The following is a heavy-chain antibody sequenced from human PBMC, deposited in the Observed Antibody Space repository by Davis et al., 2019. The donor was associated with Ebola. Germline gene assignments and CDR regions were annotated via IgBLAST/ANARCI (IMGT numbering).Heavy chain of an antibody. CDR2: IWYDGSNK. CDR3: ARDVVTYYYGSGSHTRFDP. V-gene: IGHV3-33*01. D-gene: IGHD3-10*01. Sequence: GGSLRLSCAASGFTFSSYGMHWVRQAPGKGLEWVAVIWYDGSNKYYADSVKGRFTISRDNSKNTLYLQMNSLRAEDTAVYYCARDVVTYYYGSGSHTRFDPWGQGTLVTVSS. J-gene: IGHJ5*02. CDR1: GFTFSSYG.